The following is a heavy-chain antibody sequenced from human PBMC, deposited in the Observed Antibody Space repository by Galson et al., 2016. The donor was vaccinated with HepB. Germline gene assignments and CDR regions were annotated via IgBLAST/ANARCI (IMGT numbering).Heavy chain of an antibody. D-gene: IGHD4-17*01. V-gene: IGHV4-31*03. CDR1: GDSISDGGYY. J-gene: IGHJ4*02. CDR2: IYYSGRT. Sequence: TLSLTCTVSGDSISDGGYYWNWIRQHPGKGLEWIGYIYYSGRTDYNPSLKSRIAISVDTSKNQFSLKLSSVTVAATAVYYCARDGHDYGLDYFDYWGQGILVTVSS. CDR3: ARDGHDYGLDYFDY.